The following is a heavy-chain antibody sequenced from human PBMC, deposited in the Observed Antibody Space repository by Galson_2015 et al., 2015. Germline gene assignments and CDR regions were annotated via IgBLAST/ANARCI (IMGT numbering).Heavy chain of an antibody. V-gene: IGHV4-34*01. CDR1: GGSFSGYY. Sequence: SETLSLTCAVYGGSFSGYYWNWIRQPPGEGLEWIGEINHSGSSNYNPSLKSRVTISVDTSNNQFSLKLNSVTAADTAAYYCARWEVTTVTKYHYWGQGTLVTVSS. CDR3: ARWEVTTVTKYHY. J-gene: IGHJ4*02. CDR2: INHSGSS. D-gene: IGHD4-17*01.